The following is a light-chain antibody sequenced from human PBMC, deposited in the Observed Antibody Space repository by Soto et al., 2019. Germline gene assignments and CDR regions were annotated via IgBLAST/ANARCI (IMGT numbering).Light chain of an antibody. CDR1: QSISSY. J-gene: IGKJ5*01. V-gene: IGKV1-39*01. CDR3: QQSYNTPPIT. CDR2: AAS. Sequence: DIQMTQSPSSLSASVGDRVTITCRASQSISSYLNWYQQKPGKAPKLLIYAASSLQSGVPSRFSGSGSGTDFTLTISSLQPEDFATYYCQQSYNTPPITFGQGTRLENK.